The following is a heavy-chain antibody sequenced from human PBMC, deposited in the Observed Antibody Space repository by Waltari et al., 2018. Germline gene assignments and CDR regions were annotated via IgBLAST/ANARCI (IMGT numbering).Heavy chain of an antibody. J-gene: IGHJ5*02. CDR2: VDPEDGAT. CDR1: GYTFTDYY. Sequence: EVQLVQAGAEVKKPGATVKISCKASGYTFTDYYRHWVQQAPGKGLEWMGRVDPEDGATIYAEKYQGGITTTADTSTATAFMELSSLSSEDTAVYYCATVPLTSWFDPWGQGTLVTVSS. CDR3: ATVPLTSWFDP. V-gene: IGHV1-69-2*01.